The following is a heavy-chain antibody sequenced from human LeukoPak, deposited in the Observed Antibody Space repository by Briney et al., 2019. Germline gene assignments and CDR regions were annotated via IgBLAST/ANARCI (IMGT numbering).Heavy chain of an antibody. CDR2: ISGSGGST. Sequence: GGSLRLSCAASGFTFSSYGMSWVRQAPGKGLEWVSAISGSGGSTYYADSVKGRFTISRDNAKNSLYLQMNSLRAEDTAVYYCARAQDILTGYFEYYFDYWGQGTLVTVSS. V-gene: IGHV3-23*01. J-gene: IGHJ4*02. CDR1: GFTFSSYG. D-gene: IGHD3-9*01. CDR3: ARAQDILTGYFEYYFDY.